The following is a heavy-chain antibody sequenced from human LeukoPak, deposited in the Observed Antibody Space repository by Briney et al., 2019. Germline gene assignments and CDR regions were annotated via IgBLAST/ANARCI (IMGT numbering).Heavy chain of an antibody. J-gene: IGHJ4*02. D-gene: IGHD3-10*01. Sequence: SVTVSCKASGGTFSSYAISWVRQAPGQGLEWMGGIIPIFGTANYAQKFQGRVTITADESTSTAYMELRSLRSDDTAVYYCARVSGSYYNGRPDYWGQGTLVTVSS. CDR2: IIPIFGTA. CDR1: GGTFSSYA. CDR3: ARVSGSYYNGRPDY. V-gene: IGHV1-69*13.